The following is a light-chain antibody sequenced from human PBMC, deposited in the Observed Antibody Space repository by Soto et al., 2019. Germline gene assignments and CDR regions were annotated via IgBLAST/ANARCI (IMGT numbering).Light chain of an antibody. Sequence: EVVLTQSPATLSLSPGDRATLSCRASQSVSHALAWYQQKPGQAPRLLIHDASSRATGIPARFSGSGSETDFTLTISSLEPEDFAVYYCQHYGNTPPSVTFGPGTKVDIK. J-gene: IGKJ3*01. CDR2: DAS. V-gene: IGKV3-11*01. CDR3: QHYGNTPPSVT. CDR1: QSVSHA.